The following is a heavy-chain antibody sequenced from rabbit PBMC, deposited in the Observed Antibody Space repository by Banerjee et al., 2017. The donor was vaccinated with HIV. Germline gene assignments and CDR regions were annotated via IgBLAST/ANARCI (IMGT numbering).Heavy chain of an antibody. Sequence: QSLEESGGGLVQPEGSLTLTCTASGFSFSSNRMCWVRQAPGKGLEWIGLIYTSSSSTWYASWAKGRFTISKTSSTTVTLQMTSLTAADTATYLCARLHDPDAGYGYVTMDLWGPGTWSPS. J-gene: IGHJ4*01. CDR1: GFSFSSNR. V-gene: IGHV1S40*01. CDR3: ARLHDPDAGYGYVTMDL. D-gene: IGHD6-1*01. CDR2: IYTSSSST.